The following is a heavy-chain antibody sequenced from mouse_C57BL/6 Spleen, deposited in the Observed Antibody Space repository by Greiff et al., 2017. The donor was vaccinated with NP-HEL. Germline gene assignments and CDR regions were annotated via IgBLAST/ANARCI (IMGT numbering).Heavy chain of an antibody. J-gene: IGHJ3*01. CDR3: AQRGIYYGNLGFAY. D-gene: IGHD2-1*01. CDR1: GYAFSSYW. V-gene: IGHV1-80*01. Sequence: QVQLKESGAELVKPGASVKISCKASGYAFSSYWMNWVKQRPGKGLEWIGQIYPGDGDTNYNGKFKGKATLTADKSSSTAYMQLSSLTSEDSAVYFCAQRGIYYGNLGFAYWGQGTLVTVSA. CDR2: IYPGDGDT.